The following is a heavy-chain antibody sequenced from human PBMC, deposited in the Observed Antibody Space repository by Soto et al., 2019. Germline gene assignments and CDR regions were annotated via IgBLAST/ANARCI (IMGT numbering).Heavy chain of an antibody. D-gene: IGHD1-7*01. Sequence: QAQLLQSGAEMKKPGASVKVSCKASGYTFINYFIHWVRQAPGQGLEWIGIVHPSRGTADYAQKFKGRVTLTTDMSTRTVYMDLRNLRSEATAVYYCARPLIGNTVDLWGQGTTVIVSS. CDR3: ARPLIGNTVDL. CDR2: VHPSRGTA. V-gene: IGHV1-46*01. CDR1: GYTFINYF. J-gene: IGHJ3*01.